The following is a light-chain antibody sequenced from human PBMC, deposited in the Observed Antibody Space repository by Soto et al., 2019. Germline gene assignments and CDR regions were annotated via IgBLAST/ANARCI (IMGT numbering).Light chain of an antibody. CDR2: GAS. CDR3: HQYAYSPPHT. V-gene: IGKV3-20*01. CDR1: QSLGTDY. J-gene: IGKJ2*01. Sequence: EIVLTQSPGTLSLSPGERATLSCRVSQSLGTDYLAWYQQKPGQAPRLLIYGASRRATGIPDRFSGSGSGADFTLTISTLEPEDFAVYYCHQYAYSPPHTFGQGTKLEMK.